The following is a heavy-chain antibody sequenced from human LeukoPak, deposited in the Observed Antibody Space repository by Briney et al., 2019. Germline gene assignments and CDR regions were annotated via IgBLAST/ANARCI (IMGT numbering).Heavy chain of an antibody. CDR3: AGTYYYDSSGYYHYSL. V-gene: IGHV4-59*01. D-gene: IGHD3-22*01. CDR2: IYYSGST. J-gene: IGHJ4*02. Sequence: SETLSLTCTVSGGSISSYYWSWIQQPPGKGLEWIGYIYYSGSTNYNPSLKSRVTISVDTSKNQFSLKLSSVTAADTAVYYCAGTYYYDSSGYYHYSLWGQGTLVTVSS. CDR1: GGSISSYY.